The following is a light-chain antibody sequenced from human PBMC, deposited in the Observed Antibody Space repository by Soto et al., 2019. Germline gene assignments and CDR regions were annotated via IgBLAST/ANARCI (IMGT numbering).Light chain of an antibody. J-gene: IGKJ2*01. V-gene: IGKV1-33*01. Sequence: DIPMTQSPSSLSASVGDRVTITCQASQDINNYLNWYQQKPGKAPKLLIYDASNLETGVPSRFSGSGSGTHFTFTISSLQPEDIATYYCQQFDNLYTFGQGTKLEIK. CDR3: QQFDNLYT. CDR1: QDINNY. CDR2: DAS.